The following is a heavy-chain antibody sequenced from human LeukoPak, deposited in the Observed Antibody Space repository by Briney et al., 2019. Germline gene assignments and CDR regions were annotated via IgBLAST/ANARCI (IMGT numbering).Heavy chain of an antibody. D-gene: IGHD1-14*01. J-gene: IGHJ4*02. CDR1: GFTFSSYS. CDR2: ISYDGSNK. Sequence: PGGSLRLSCAASGFTFSSYSMNWVRQAPGKGLEWVAVISYDGSNKYYADSVKGRFTISRDNSKNTLYLQMNSLRAEDTAVYYCARGYGRGFDYWGQGTLVTVSS. CDR3: ARGYGRGFDY. V-gene: IGHV3-30*03.